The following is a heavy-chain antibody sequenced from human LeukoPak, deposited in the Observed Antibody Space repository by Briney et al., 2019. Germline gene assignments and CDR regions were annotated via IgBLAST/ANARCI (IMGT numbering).Heavy chain of an antibody. CDR2: IYYSGST. CDR3: ARDNSGSYEPGNYFDY. V-gene: IGHV4-59*01. J-gene: IGHJ4*02. Sequence: SETLSLTCTVSGGSISSYYWSWIRQPPGKGLEWIGYIYYSGSTNYNPSLKSRVTISVDTSKNQLSLKLSSVTAADTAVYYCARDNSGSYEPGNYFDYWGQGTLVTVSS. D-gene: IGHD1-26*01. CDR1: GGSISSYY.